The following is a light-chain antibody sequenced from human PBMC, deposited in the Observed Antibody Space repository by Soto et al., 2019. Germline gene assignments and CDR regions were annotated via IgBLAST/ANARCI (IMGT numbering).Light chain of an antibody. CDR3: SSYTSSSTY. Sequence: QSALTQPASVSGSPGQSITISCTGTSSDVGGYNYVSWYQQHPGKAPKLMIYDVSNRPSGVSNRFSGSKSGNTASLTISGLQAEDAADYYCSSYTSSSTYFGTGTKLTVL. CDR1: SSDVGGYNY. CDR2: DVS. J-gene: IGLJ1*01. V-gene: IGLV2-14*01.